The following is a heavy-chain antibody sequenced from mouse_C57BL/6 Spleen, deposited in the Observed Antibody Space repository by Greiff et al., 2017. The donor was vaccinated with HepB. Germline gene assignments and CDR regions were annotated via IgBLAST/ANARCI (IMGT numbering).Heavy chain of an antibody. Sequence: VQLQQSGAELVRPGASVKLSCTASGFNIKDYYMHWVKQRPEQGLEWIGRIDPEDGDTEYAPKCQGKITMSADTSSNTAYLQLSSLTSEDTAVYYCTTYYDRMYWYFDVWGTGTTVTVSS. CDR3: TTYYDRMYWYFDV. CDR1: GFNIKDYY. J-gene: IGHJ1*03. CDR2: IDPEDGDT. V-gene: IGHV14-1*01. D-gene: IGHD2-4*01.